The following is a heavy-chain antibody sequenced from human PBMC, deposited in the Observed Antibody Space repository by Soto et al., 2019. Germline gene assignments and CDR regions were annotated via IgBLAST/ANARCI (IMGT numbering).Heavy chain of an antibody. V-gene: IGHV1-8*03. CDR3: ARGEYSSSWFDP. J-gene: IGHJ5*02. Sequence: ASVKVSCKASGYTFTSYGISWVRQAPGQGLEGMGWISTNNGNTNYAQKFQERVTITRNTSISTAYMELSSLRSEDTAVYYCARGEYSSSWFDPWGQGTLVPVSS. D-gene: IGHD6-13*01. CDR1: GYTFTSYG. CDR2: ISTNNGNT.